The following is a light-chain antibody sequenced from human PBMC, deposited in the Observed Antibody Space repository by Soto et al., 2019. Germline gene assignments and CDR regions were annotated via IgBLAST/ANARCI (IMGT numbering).Light chain of an antibody. CDR3: ASFRSGTLLV. J-gene: IGLJ1*01. Sequence: QSALTQPASVSGSPGQSVTISCTGPRSDIGDSNFISWYQHSPGKAPRLLIYEVNNRPSGVSKRFSGSKAGNTASLTISGLLDDDEADYFCASFRSGTLLVFGSGTKVTVL. CDR1: RSDIGDSNF. CDR2: EVN. V-gene: IGLV2-14*01.